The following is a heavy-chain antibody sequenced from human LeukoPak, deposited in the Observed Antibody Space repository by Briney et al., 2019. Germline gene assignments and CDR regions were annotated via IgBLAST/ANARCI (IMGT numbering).Heavy chain of an antibody. V-gene: IGHV3-23*01. J-gene: IGHJ4*02. CDR2: ISGSGGST. D-gene: IGHD3-10*01. CDR1: GFTFSSYA. Sequence: GGSLRLSCAASGFTFSSYAMSWVRQAPGKGLEWVSAISGSGGSTYYADSVKGRFTISRDNAKNSLYLQMNSLRAEDTAVYYCARGITMVRGAPRAPFDYWGQGTLVTVSS. CDR3: ARGITMVRGAPRAPFDY.